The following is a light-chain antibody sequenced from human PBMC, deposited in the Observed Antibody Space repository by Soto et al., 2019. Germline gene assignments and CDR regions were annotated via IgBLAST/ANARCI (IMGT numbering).Light chain of an antibody. J-gene: IGKJ4*01. CDR1: QSVSTY. CDR3: QQRSNWPFT. V-gene: IGKV3-11*01. CDR2: DAS. Sequence: EIVLTQSPATLSFSPGERATLSCRASQSVSTYLAWYQQKPGQAPRLLIYDASNRATGIPARCSGSGSGTDFALTISSLEPEDFAVYYCQQRSNWPFTFGGGTKVEIK.